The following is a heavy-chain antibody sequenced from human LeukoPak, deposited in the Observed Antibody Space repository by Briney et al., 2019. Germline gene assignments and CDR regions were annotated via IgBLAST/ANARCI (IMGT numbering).Heavy chain of an antibody. CDR2: ISSSGSTI. CDR3: ARGWKYYYDSSGYYGY. J-gene: IGHJ4*02. Sequence: GGSLRLSCAASGFTFSSYEMNWVRQAPGKGLEWVSYISSSGSTIYYADSVKGRFTIHRDNAKNSLYLQMNSLRAEDTAVYYCARGWKYYYDSSGYYGYWGQGTLVTVSS. V-gene: IGHV3-48*03. D-gene: IGHD3-22*01. CDR1: GFTFSSYE.